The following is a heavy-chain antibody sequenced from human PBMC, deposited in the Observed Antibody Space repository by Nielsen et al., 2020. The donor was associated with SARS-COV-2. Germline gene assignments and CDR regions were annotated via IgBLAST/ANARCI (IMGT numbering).Heavy chain of an antibody. CDR3: AKEYNYYDSSGYSRPFYYYYGMDV. V-gene: IGHV3-30*18. CDR2: ISYDGSNK. CDR1: GFTFSSYG. J-gene: IGHJ6*02. Sequence: GESLKISCAASGFTFSSYGMHWVRQAPGKGLEWVAVISYDGSNKYYADSVKGRFTISRDNSKNSLYLQMNSLRAEDTALYYCAKEYNYYDSSGYSRPFYYYYGMDVWGQRTTVTVSS. D-gene: IGHD3-22*01.